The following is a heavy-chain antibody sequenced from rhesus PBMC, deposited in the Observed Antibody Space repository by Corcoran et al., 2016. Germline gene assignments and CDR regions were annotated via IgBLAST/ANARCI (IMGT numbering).Heavy chain of an antibody. V-gene: IGHV4-169*02. CDR1: GGSISRSY. CDR2: ISGSCRST. D-gene: IGHD2-15*01. CDR3: ARDTNNVY. Sequence: QLQLQESSPGLVKPSETLSVTCAVSGGSISRSYWSWIRQAPGKGLEWIGYISGSCRSTNYNPYPKSRVTLSVDTSKNQLSLKRSSVTTADTAVYYFARDTNNVYWGQGVLVTVSS. J-gene: IGHJ4*01.